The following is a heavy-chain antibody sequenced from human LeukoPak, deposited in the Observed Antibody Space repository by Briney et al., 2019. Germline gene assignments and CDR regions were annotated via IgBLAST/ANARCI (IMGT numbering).Heavy chain of an antibody. V-gene: IGHV4-4*02. CDR3: AREGGFYRPLDY. CDR2: VHPDGRT. Sequence: KPSETLSLTCGVSGGSVINTNWWTWVRQPPGKGLEWIGEVHPDGRTNYNPSLESRLTMSVDVSENQVSLKLTSVTAADTAVYYCAREGGFYRPLDYSGQGTLVTVSS. CDR1: GGSVINTNW. D-gene: IGHD3-3*01. J-gene: IGHJ4*02.